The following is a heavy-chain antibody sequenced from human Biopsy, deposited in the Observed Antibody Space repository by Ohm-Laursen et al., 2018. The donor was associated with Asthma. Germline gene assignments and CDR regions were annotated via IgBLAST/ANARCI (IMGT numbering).Heavy chain of an antibody. D-gene: IGHD3-3*02. Sequence: SLRLPCTASGFTFSNYVMSWVRQAPGKGLEWVANIKHDGTEKNHVDSLKGRFTISRDNAKNSLYLQMNSLRAEDTAVYYCARTFHFWSPYHAEHYQLWGQGTLVTVPS. J-gene: IGHJ1*01. CDR3: ARTFHFWSPYHAEHYQL. V-gene: IGHV3-7*01. CDR1: GFTFSNYV. CDR2: IKHDGTEK.